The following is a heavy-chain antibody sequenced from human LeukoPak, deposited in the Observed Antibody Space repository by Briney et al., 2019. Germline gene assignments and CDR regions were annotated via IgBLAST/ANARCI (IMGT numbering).Heavy chain of an antibody. Sequence: SETLSLTCAVSGDSISSYYWSWIRQPPGKGLEWIGYIYYSGSTYYNPSLKSRVTIPVDTSKNQFSLKLSSVTAADTAVYYCAREPSNDYGGNSDAFDIWGQGTMVTVSS. CDR1: GDSISSYY. CDR2: IYYSGST. J-gene: IGHJ3*02. D-gene: IGHD4-23*01. V-gene: IGHV4-59*12. CDR3: AREPSNDYGGNSDAFDI.